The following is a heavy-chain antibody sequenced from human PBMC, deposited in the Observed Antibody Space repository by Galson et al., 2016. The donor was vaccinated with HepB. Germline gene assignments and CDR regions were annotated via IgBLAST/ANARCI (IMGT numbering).Heavy chain of an antibody. CDR2: ISGADTA. J-gene: IGHJ1*01. Sequence: SLRLSCAASGFPFSSYAMSWVRQAPGKGLAWVSTISGADTASYAYSVKGRFTISRDNAKNSLYLQMNSLRAEDTAFYYCAQDKASMSVGATNFQHWGQGTQATVSS. V-gene: IGHV3-23*01. CDR1: GFPFSSYA. CDR3: AQDKASMSVGATNFQH. D-gene: IGHD1-26*01.